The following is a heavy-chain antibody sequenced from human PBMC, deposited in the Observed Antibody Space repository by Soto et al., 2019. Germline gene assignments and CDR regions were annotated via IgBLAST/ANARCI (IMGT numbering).Heavy chain of an antibody. Sequence: EVHLLESGGGLVQPGGSLRLSCAASGFAFSSYAMSWVRQAPGQGLDWVSDISDSGAGTYYADSVTGRFTISRDNSKNTLYLQMNSLRAEDTAVYYCAKDSSGKYWVFDYWGQGTLVTVSS. D-gene: IGHD6-19*01. CDR3: AKDSSGKYWVFDY. CDR1: GFAFSSYA. J-gene: IGHJ4*02. V-gene: IGHV3-23*01. CDR2: ISDSGAGT.